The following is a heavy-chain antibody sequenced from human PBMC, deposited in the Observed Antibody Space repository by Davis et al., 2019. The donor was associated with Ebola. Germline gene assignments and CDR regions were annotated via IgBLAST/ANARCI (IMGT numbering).Heavy chain of an antibody. V-gene: IGHV4-34*01. J-gene: IGHJ4*02. CDR1: GGSFSGYY. Sequence: SQTLSLTCAVYGGSFSGYYWSWIRQPPGKGLEWIGEINHSGSTNYNPSLKSRVTISVDTSKNQFSLKLSSVTAADTAVYYCARAAAELSGSNFDYWGQGTLVTVSS. D-gene: IGHD3-22*01. CDR3: ARAAAELSGSNFDY. CDR2: INHSGST.